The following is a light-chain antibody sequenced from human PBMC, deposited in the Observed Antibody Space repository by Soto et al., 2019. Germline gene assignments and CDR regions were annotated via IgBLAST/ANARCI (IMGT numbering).Light chain of an antibody. V-gene: IGKV3-20*01. CDR2: GAS. CDR3: QQYGRCPFT. CDR1: QSVSSNN. Sequence: EIVLTQSPGTLSLSPGERATLSCRASQSVSSNNLAWYQQRPGQAPRVVIYGASTRATGIPERFSGSGSGTDFTLTISRPEPEDFAVYYCQQYGRCPFTFGPGTKVDIK. J-gene: IGKJ3*01.